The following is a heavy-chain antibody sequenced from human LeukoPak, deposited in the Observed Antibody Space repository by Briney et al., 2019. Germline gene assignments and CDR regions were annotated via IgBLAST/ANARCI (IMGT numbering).Heavy chain of an antibody. CDR2: INHSGST. D-gene: IGHD2-15*01. CDR3: ARTTEGYCRGRSCYSYYYYMDV. V-gene: IGHV4-34*01. CDR1: GGSISRYF. Sequence: PSETLSLTCTVSGGSISRYFWSWIRQPPGKGLEWIGEINHSGSTNYNPSLKSRVTISINTSKDQFSLKLSSVTAADTAVYYCARTTEGYCRGRSCYSYYYYMDVWGKGTTVTVSS. J-gene: IGHJ6*03.